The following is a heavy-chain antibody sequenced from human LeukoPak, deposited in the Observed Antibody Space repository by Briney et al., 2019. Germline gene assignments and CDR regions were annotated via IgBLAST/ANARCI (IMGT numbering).Heavy chain of an antibody. CDR2: IKQDGGEK. CDR3: ARDSGDRPGAIGYFFDF. V-gene: IGHV3-7*01. D-gene: IGHD7-27*01. CDR1: GFTFNTYW. Sequence: GGSLRLSCSASGFTFNTYWMTWVRQAPGKGLEWLACIKQDGGEKYYADSVNGRFTISRDNAQNSLFLQMNSLRAEDTAVYYCARDSGDRPGAIGYFFDFWGQGTLVTVSS. J-gene: IGHJ4*02.